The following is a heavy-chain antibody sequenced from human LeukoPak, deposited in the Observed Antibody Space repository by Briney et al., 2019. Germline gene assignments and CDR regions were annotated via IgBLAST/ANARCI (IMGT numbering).Heavy chain of an antibody. D-gene: IGHD6-13*01. Sequence: SGGSLRFSCAASGFTFSSYAMPWVRQAPGKGLEWVAVISYDGSNKYYADSVKGRFTISRDNSKNTLYLQMNSLRAEDTAVYYCARAPILAADLDYWGQGTLVTVSS. V-gene: IGHV3-30-3*01. CDR3: ARAPILAADLDY. CDR1: GFTFSSYA. J-gene: IGHJ4*02. CDR2: ISYDGSNK.